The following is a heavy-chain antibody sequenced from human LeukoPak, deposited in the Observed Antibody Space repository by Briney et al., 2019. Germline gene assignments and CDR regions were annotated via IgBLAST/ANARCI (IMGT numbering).Heavy chain of an antibody. Sequence: ASVKVSCKASGYTFTGYYMHWVRQAPGQGLEWMGWINPNTGVTNYAQKFQGRVTMTRDTSVSTAYMEVSRLRSDDTAVYYCARERRGGFNFDYWGQGTLVTVSS. CDR1: GYTFTGYY. D-gene: IGHD2-15*01. CDR2: INPNTGVT. V-gene: IGHV1-2*02. J-gene: IGHJ4*02. CDR3: ARERRGGFNFDY.